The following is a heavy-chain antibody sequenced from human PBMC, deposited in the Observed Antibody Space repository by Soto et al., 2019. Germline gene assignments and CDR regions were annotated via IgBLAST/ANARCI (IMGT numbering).Heavy chain of an antibody. CDR1: GGTFSSYD. CDR3: SISGYESSGYYLRRGYYYYGMDV. V-gene: IGHV1-69*13. J-gene: IGHJ6*02. D-gene: IGHD3-22*01. Sequence: SVKVSCKASGGTFSSYDISWVRQAPGPGLEWMGGIIPIFGTANYAQKFQGRVTSTADQTTSKDYMELSSLRSEDPAVYYCSISGYESSGYYLRRGYYYYGMDVWGQGTTVTVSS. CDR2: IIPIFGTA.